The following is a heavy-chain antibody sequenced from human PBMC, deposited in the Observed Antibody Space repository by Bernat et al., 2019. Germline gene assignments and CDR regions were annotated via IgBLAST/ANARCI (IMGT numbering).Heavy chain of an antibody. CDR3: ARGVRAGPKDNWFDP. V-gene: IGHV4-34*01. J-gene: IGHJ5*02. Sequence: QVQLQQWGAGLLKPSETLSLTCAVYGGSFSGYYWSWIRQPPGKGLEWIGEINHSGSTNYNPSLKSRVTISVDTSKTQFSLKLSSVTAADTALYYSARGVRAGPKDNWFDPWGQGTLVTVSS. D-gene: IGHD6-19*01. CDR2: INHSGST. CDR1: GGSFSGYY.